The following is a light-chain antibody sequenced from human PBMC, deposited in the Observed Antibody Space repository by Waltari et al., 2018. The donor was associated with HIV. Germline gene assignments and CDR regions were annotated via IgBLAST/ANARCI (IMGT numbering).Light chain of an antibody. CDR2: DVS. V-gene: IGLV2-14*03. CDR1: SSDVGGYNS. J-gene: IGLJ1*01. CDR3: SSYTSSSTLRV. Sequence: QSALTQPASVSGSPGQSITISCTGTSSDVGGYNSVSWYQQPPGKAPKHMIYDVSNRPSGVSKRVSGSKSGNTASLTISGLQAEDEADYYCSSYTSSSTLRVFGTGTKVTVL.